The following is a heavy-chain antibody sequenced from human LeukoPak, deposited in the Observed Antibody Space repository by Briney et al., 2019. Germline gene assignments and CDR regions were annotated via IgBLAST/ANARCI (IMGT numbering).Heavy chain of an antibody. CDR2: IGSAGSTI. J-gene: IGHJ3*02. CDR3: VRANDAFDI. Sequence: GESLRLSCAASGFTFSSYEVNWVRQAPGKGLEWVSSIGSAGSTIYYADSVKGRFTISRDNAKNSLYLQMNSLRAEDTAVYYCVRANDAFDIWGQGTMVTVSS. CDR1: GFTFSSYE. V-gene: IGHV3-48*03.